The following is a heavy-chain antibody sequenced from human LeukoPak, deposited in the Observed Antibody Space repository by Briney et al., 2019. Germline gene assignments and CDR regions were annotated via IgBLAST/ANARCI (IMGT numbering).Heavy chain of an antibody. J-gene: IGHJ5*02. Sequence: GGSLRLSCAASGFTFSSYWMTWVRQAPGKGLEWVGNIKRDGSERYYVDSVKGRFTISRDNAKNSLYLQMNSLRAEDTAVYYCVRSPPVTSYNWFDPWGQGTLVTVSS. CDR3: VRSPPVTSYNWFDP. V-gene: IGHV3-7*01. CDR2: IKRDGSER. CDR1: GFTFSSYW. D-gene: IGHD4-17*01.